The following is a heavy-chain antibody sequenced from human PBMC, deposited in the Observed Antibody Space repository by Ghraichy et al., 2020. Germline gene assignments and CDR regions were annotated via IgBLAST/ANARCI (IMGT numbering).Heavy chain of an antibody. Sequence: SETLSLTCAVSGGSFSGYYWSWIRQPPGKGLEWIGEISHSGITNYNPSLKSRVTISIDTSKNQFSLNLTSMTAADTAVYYCARERAIFGLIITYFDYWGQGTLVTVSS. CDR1: GGSFSGYY. D-gene: IGHD3/OR15-3a*01. J-gene: IGHJ4*02. CDR2: ISHSGIT. CDR3: ARERAIFGLIITYFDY. V-gene: IGHV4-34*01.